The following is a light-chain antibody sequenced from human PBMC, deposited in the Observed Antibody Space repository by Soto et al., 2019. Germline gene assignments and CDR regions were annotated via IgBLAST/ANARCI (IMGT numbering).Light chain of an antibody. CDR1: SSDDGSYNL. CDR2: EDD. Sequence: QSALTQPASVSGSPGQSITISCTGTSSDDGSYNLVSWYQQYPGKAPKLMIYEDDERPSGVSNRFSDSKSGNTASLTISGLQAEDEADYYCYSYAGRSTSVFGGGTKLTVL. J-gene: IGLJ2*01. V-gene: IGLV2-23*01. CDR3: YSYAGRSTSV.